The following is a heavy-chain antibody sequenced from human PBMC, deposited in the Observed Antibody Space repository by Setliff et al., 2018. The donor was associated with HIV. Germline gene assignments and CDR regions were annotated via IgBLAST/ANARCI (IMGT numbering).Heavy chain of an antibody. CDR1: GVSISSYY. CDR2: IYYSGTT. Sequence: SETLSLTCTVSGVSISSYYWSWIRQPPGKGLEWIGYIYYSGTTNYNPSLKSRVTISVDTSKNQFSLKLSSVTAADTAVYYCARLLGTYFDPWGQGTLVTVSS. J-gene: IGHJ5*02. V-gene: IGHV4-59*08. CDR3: ARLLGTYFDP. D-gene: IGHD3-16*01.